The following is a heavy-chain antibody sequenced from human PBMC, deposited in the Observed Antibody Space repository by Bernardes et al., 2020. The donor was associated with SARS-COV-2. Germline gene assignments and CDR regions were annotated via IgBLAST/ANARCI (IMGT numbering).Heavy chain of an antibody. CDR2: TYYSGST. CDR1: GGSVSSGSYY. V-gene: IGHV4-39*01. Sequence: SETLSLTCTVSGGSVSSGSYYWVWIRQPPGKGLEWIGSTYYSGSTHYNPSLKSRVTISVDTSKNQFPLRLRSGTAADTAVYYCTRQVDTSLDGYFDVWGRGTLVTVSS. CDR3: TRQVDTSLDGYFDV. D-gene: IGHD5-18*01. J-gene: IGHJ2*01.